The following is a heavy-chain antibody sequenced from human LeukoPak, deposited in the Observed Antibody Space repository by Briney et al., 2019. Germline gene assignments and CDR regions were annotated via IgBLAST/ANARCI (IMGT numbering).Heavy chain of an antibody. V-gene: IGHV4-61*02. Sequence: SETLSLTCTVSGGSISSGSYYWSWIRQPAGKGLEWIGRIYTSGSTNYNPSLKSRVTISVDTSKNQFSLKLSSVTAADTAVYYRAGGGRYYTMDYWGQGTLVTVSS. CDR2: IYTSGST. D-gene: IGHD3-3*01. CDR3: AGGGRYYTMDY. J-gene: IGHJ4*02. CDR1: GGSISSGSYY.